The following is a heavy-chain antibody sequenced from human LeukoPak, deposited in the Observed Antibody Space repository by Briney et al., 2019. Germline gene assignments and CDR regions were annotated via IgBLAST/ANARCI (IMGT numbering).Heavy chain of an antibody. D-gene: IGHD3-22*01. Sequence: GGSLRLSCAASGFTFDTYAMSWVRQAPGKGLEWVSAVSGSGGRTYYADSVKGRFTISRDNSKNTLYLQMNSLRAEDTAVYYCARRDSSGYSLGYWGQGTLVTVSS. V-gene: IGHV3-23*01. CDR1: GFTFDTYA. CDR3: ARRDSSGYSLGY. CDR2: VSGSGGRT. J-gene: IGHJ4*02.